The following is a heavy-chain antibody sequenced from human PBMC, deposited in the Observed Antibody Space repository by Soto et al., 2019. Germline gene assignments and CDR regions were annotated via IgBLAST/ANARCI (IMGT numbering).Heavy chain of an antibody. CDR1: GFTFSSYG. Sequence: QVQLVESGGGVVQPGRSLRLSCAASGFTFSSYGMHWVRQAPGKGLEWVAVIWYDGSNKYYADSVKGRFTISRDNSKNTLYLQMNGLRAEDTAVYYCARDARADFWSGYYPKDWGQGTLVTVSS. V-gene: IGHV3-33*01. D-gene: IGHD3-3*01. CDR3: ARDARADFWSGYYPKD. J-gene: IGHJ4*02. CDR2: IWYDGSNK.